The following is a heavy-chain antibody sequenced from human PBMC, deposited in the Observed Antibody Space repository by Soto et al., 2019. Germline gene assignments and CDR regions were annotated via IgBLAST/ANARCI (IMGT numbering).Heavy chain of an antibody. V-gene: IGHV3-30*18. CDR2: ISYDGNEK. CDR1: GFAFSTYG. Sequence: QEQLVESGGGVVQPGRSLRLSCAATGFAFSTYGMHWVRQAPGKGREWVAAISYDGNEKYYADSLQGRITISRDNSKNALSLPVNSLRGEDTAVYYCAKEKFRRGPRPMYDMDLWGQGTTVTVSS. J-gene: IGHJ6*02. CDR3: AKEKFRRGPRPMYDMDL. D-gene: IGHD5-12*01.